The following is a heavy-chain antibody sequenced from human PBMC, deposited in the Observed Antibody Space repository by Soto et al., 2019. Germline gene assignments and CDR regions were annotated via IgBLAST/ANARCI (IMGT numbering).Heavy chain of an antibody. V-gene: IGHV1-46*01. CDR3: ARALYDTDSVPVGAESRYYVMDV. D-gene: IGHD3-22*01. Sequence: QVQLVQSGAEAKTPGASVKVSYKASQYSFTNYCVRWVRQAPGQGLEWMGVINPSGGSTKYAQRFRGRVTMTRDTSTSTVYMDMRSLRPEDTAVYFCARALYDTDSVPVGAESRYYVMDVWGRGTTVTVSS. CDR2: INPSGGST. J-gene: IGHJ6*02. CDR1: QYSFTNYC.